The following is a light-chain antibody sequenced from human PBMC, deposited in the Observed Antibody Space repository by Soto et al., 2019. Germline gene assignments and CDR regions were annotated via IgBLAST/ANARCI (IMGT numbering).Light chain of an antibody. J-gene: IGKJ4*01. CDR2: GAS. CDR3: QQYNNWLT. Sequence: EIVMTQSPATLSVSPGERATLSCRASQSVSSNLAWYQQKPGQAPRLLIYGASIRATGIPARFSGSGSGTEVTLTISSLPSEDFAVYYCQQYNNWLTFGGGTKVEIK. CDR1: QSVSSN. V-gene: IGKV3D-15*01.